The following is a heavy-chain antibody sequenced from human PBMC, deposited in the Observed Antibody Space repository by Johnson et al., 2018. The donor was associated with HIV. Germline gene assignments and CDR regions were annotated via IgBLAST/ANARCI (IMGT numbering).Heavy chain of an antibody. J-gene: IGHJ3*02. CDR2: IYRDNST. V-gene: IGHV3-66*01. Sequence: VQLVESGGGLVQPGGSLRLSCVASGFTFSRYAIHWVRQAPGKGLEWVSLIYRDNSTYYADSVKGRFTISRDNSKNTLYLQMNGLRAEDTGLYYCVRDQGYYDSSGYPDAFDIWGQGTMVTVSS. CDR1: GFTFSRYA. D-gene: IGHD3-22*01. CDR3: VRDQGYYDSSGYPDAFDI.